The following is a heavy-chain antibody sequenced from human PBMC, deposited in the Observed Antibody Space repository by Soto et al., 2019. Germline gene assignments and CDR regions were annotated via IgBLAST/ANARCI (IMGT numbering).Heavy chain of an antibody. D-gene: IGHD2-15*01. V-gene: IGHV3-30*18. CDR3: AKSGVGYCSGGSCYFDY. Sequence: PGGSLRLSCAASGFTFSSYGMHWVRQAPGKGLEWVAVISYDGSNKYYADSVKGRFTISRDNSKNTLYLQMNSLRAEDTAVYYCAKSGVGYCSGGSCYFDYWGQGTLVTVSS. J-gene: IGHJ4*02. CDR1: GFTFSSYG. CDR2: ISYDGSNK.